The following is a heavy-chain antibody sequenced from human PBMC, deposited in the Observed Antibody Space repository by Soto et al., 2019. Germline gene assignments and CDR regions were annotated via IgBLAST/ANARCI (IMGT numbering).Heavy chain of an antibody. J-gene: IGHJ6*02. V-gene: IGHV1-69*12. CDR3: ARDKDRPQLGGNYYYILDV. CDR1: GGTFRTSA. CDR2: IMPVFRRP. Sequence: QVQLVQSGAEVKKPGSSVKVSCKASGGTFRTSAISWVRQAPGQGLEWVGGIMPVFRRPKYAQNFQGRVTISAEGFPSKGYSELSSLRSDGTAVYYCARDKDRPQLGGNYYYILDVWGQGTAVTVSS. D-gene: IGHD3-3*02.